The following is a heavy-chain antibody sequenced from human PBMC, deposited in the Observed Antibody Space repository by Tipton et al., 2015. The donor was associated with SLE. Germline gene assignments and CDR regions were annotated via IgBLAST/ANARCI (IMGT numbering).Heavy chain of an antibody. Sequence: TLSLTCTVSGGSISSYYWSWIRQPPGKGLEWIGYIYYSGSTNYNPSLKSRVTIPVDTSKNQFSLKLSSVTAADTAVYYCARLAARGSGGYGDYDYWGQGTLVTVSS. V-gene: IGHV4-59*08. D-gene: IGHD6-6*01. CDR2: IYYSGST. CDR3: ARLAARGSGGYGDYDY. J-gene: IGHJ4*02. CDR1: GGSISSYY.